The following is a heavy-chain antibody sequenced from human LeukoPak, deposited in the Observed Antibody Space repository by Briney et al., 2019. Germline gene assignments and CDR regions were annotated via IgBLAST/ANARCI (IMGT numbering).Heavy chain of an antibody. J-gene: IGHJ4*02. D-gene: IGHD3-22*01. CDR3: ARALRYYYDSSGYPVVYFDY. V-gene: IGHV1-69*13. Sequence: SVKVSCKASGGTFSSYAISWVRQAPGQGLEWMGGIIPIFGTANYAQKFQGRATITADESTSTAYMELSSLRSEDTAVYYCARALRYYYDSSGYPVVYFDYWGQGTLVTVSS. CDR2: IIPIFGTA. CDR1: GGTFSSYA.